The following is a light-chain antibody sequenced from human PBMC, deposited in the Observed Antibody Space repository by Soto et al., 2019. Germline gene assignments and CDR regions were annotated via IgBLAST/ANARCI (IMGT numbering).Light chain of an antibody. CDR3: QQYNSYSSIT. V-gene: IGKV1-5*03. J-gene: IGKJ5*01. Sequence: DVQMTQSPSTLSASVGDRVTITCRASQSIDSWLAWYQQKPGKAPNLLIYKESTLETGLPSRFSGSGSGTEFTLTISSLQSDDFATYYCQQYNSYSSITLGQGTLLEIK. CDR1: QSIDSW. CDR2: KES.